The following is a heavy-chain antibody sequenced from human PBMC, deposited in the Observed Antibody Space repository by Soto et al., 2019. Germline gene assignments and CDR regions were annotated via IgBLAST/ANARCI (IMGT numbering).Heavy chain of an antibody. CDR1: GFTFSNAW. CDR3: TTDVTYYYGSGRIYYMDV. Sequence: GGSLRLSCAASGFTFSNAWMSWVRQAPGKGLEWVGRIKSKTDGGTTDYAAPVKGRFTISREDSKNTLYLQMNSLKTEDTAVYYCTTDVTYYYGSGRIYYMDVWGKGTTVTVSS. CDR2: IKSKTDGGTT. J-gene: IGHJ6*03. V-gene: IGHV3-15*01. D-gene: IGHD3-10*01.